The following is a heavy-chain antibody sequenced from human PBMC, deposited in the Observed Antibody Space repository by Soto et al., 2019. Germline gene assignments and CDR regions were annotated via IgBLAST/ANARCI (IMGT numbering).Heavy chain of an antibody. D-gene: IGHD2-21*02. V-gene: IGHV1-69*01. Sequence: QVQLVQSGAEVKKPGSSVKVSCKASGGTFSSYAISWVRQAPGQGLEWMGGIIPIFGTANYAQKFQGRVTITADESTSKAYMELSSLRSEDTAVYYCARGFSSGGNSLGAFDIWGQGTMVTVSS. J-gene: IGHJ3*02. CDR1: GGTFSSYA. CDR3: ARGFSSGGNSLGAFDI. CDR2: IIPIFGTA.